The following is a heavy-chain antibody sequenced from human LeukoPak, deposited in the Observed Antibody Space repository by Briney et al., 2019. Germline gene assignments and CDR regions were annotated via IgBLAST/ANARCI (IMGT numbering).Heavy chain of an antibody. J-gene: IGHJ3*02. V-gene: IGHV1-69*04. D-gene: IGHD2-15*01. CDR2: IIPILGIA. CDR1: GGTFSSYA. Sequence: ASVKVSCKASGGTFSSYAISWVRQAPGQGLEWMGRIIPILGIASYAQKFQGRVTITADKSTSTAYMELSSLRSEDTAVYYCARGYCSGGSCYSFDAFDIWGQGTMVTVSS. CDR3: ARGYCSGGSCYSFDAFDI.